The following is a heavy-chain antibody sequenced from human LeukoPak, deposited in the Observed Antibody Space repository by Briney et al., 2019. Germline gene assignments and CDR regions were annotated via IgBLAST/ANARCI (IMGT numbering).Heavy chain of an antibody. CDR2: INTSGRT. CDR1: GASISSYY. Sequence: PSETLSLTCNVSGASISSYYWTWIRKPAGKGLEWIGRINTSGRTNYNPSLKSRVTMSVDTSKNQFSLKLISVTAADTAVYYCARLDPSYYYDSSGYYRYWGQGTLVTVSS. J-gene: IGHJ4*02. V-gene: IGHV4-4*07. CDR3: ARLDPSYYYDSSGYYRY. D-gene: IGHD3-22*01.